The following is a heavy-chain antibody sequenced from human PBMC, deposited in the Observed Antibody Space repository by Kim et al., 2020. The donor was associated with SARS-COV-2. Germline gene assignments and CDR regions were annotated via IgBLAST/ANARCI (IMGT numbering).Heavy chain of an antibody. Sequence: SETLSLTCAVYGGSFSGYYWSWIRQPPGKGLEWIGEINHSGSTNYNPSLKSRVTISVDTSKNQFSLKLSSVTAADTAVYYCARGGIAVAGTRMNWFDPWG. CDR3: ARGGIAVAGTRMNWFDP. CDR2: INHSGST. J-gene: IGHJ5*02. V-gene: IGHV4-34*01. D-gene: IGHD6-19*01. CDR1: GGSFSGYY.